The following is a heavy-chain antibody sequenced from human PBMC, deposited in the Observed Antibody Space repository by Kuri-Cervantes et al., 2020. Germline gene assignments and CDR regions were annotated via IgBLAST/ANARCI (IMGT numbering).Heavy chain of an antibody. D-gene: IGHD1-26*01. CDR1: GFTFSDYY. CDR2: ISSSGSTI. J-gene: IGHJ3*02. CDR3: ARLSGSYSLLDAFDI. Sequence: GGSLRLFCAASGFTFSDYYMSWIRQAPGKGLEWVSYISSSGSTIYYADSVKGRFTISRDNAKNSLYLQMNSLRAEDMAVYYCARLSGSYSLLDAFDIWGQGTMVTVSS. V-gene: IGHV3-11*01.